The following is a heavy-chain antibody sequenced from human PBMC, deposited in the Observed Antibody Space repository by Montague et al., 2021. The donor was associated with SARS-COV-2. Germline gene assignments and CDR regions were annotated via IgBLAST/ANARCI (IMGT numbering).Heavy chain of an antibody. D-gene: IGHD3-10*01. J-gene: IGHJ6*02. CDR3: ATLAGELFDHGMDV. CDR1: GFTFSRHE. Sequence: SLRLSCAASGFTFSRHEVNWVRQAPGKGLEWVSYITSDGGIIYYADFVEGRFTISRDNAKNSLYLHMNNLRVGDTAVFYCATLAGELFDHGMDVWGQGTTVTGSS. V-gene: IGHV3-48*03. CDR2: ITSDGGII.